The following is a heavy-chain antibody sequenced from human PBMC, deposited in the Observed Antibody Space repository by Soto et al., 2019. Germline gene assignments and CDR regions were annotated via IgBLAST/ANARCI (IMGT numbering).Heavy chain of an antibody. Sequence: SETLSLTCTVSGGSISSSSYYWGWIRQPPGKGLEWIGSIYYSGSTYYNPSLKSRVTISVDTSKNQFSLKLSSVTAADTAVYYCATSQPYSNEHGMDVWGQGTTVTVSS. V-gene: IGHV4-39*01. D-gene: IGHD6-13*01. CDR3: ATSQPYSNEHGMDV. J-gene: IGHJ6*02. CDR2: IYYSGST. CDR1: GGSISSSSYY.